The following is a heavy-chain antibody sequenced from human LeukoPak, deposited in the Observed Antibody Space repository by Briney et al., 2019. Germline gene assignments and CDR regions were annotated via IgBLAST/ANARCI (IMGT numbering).Heavy chain of an antibody. J-gene: IGHJ4*02. CDR3: ARDDIGTICSLDY. CDR1: GFTFSSYW. CDR2: IKQDGSEK. Sequence: GGSLRLSCAASGFTFSSYWMSWVRQAPGKGLEWVANIKQDGSEKYYVDSVKGRFTISRDNAKNSLYLQMNSLRAEDTAVYYCARDDIGTICSLDYWGQGTLVTVSS. D-gene: IGHD3-3*01. V-gene: IGHV3-7*01.